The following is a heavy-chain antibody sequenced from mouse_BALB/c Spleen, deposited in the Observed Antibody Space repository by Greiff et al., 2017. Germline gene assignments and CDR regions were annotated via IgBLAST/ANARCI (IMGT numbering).Heavy chain of an antibody. CDR2: IYPGNSDT. Sequence: EVQLQQSGTVLARPGASVKMSCKASGYSFTSYWMHWVKQRPGQGLEWIGAIYPGNSDTSYNQKFKGKAKLTAVTSASTAYMELSSLTNEDSAVYYCTRGEDGYKTFDYWGQGTTLTVSS. CDR1: GYSFTSYW. D-gene: IGHD1-2*01. V-gene: IGHV1-5*01. CDR3: TRGEDGYKTFDY. J-gene: IGHJ2*01.